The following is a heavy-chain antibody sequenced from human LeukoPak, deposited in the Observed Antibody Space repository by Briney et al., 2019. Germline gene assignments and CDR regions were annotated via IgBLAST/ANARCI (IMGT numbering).Heavy chain of an antibody. D-gene: IGHD1-26*01. Sequence: PGGSLRLSCAASGFTFSSYAMSWVRQAPGKGLEWVSAISGSGGSIYYADSVKGRFTISRDNSKNTLYLHMNSLRPEDTAVYYCAKDSGSYLGGDAFDIWGQGTMVTVSS. CDR3: AKDSGSYLGGDAFDI. CDR2: ISGSGGSI. J-gene: IGHJ3*02. V-gene: IGHV3-23*01. CDR1: GFTFSSYA.